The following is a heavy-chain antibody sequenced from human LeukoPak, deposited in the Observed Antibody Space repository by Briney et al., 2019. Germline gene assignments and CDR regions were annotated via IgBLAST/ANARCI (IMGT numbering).Heavy chain of an antibody. CDR3: ARGYYGSGSPPSYGMDV. CDR1: GGSISSSSYY. V-gene: IGHV4-39*01. CDR2: IYYSGST. Sequence: SETLSLTCTVSGGSISSSSYYWGWIRQPPGKGLEWIGSIYYSGSTYYNPSLKSRVTISVDTSKNQFSLKLSSVTAADTAVYYCARGYYGSGSPPSYGMDVWGQGTTVTVSS. D-gene: IGHD3-10*01. J-gene: IGHJ6*02.